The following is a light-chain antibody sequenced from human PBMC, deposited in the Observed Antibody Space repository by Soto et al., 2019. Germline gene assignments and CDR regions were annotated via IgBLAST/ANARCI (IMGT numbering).Light chain of an antibody. CDR3: QQSYSSPLYT. CDR1: QSISTY. V-gene: IGKV1-39*01. Sequence: DIQLTQSPSSLSASVGDRITITCRASQSISTYLNWYQQKPGKAPKLLIYAASSLQSGVPSRFSGSGSGTDFTLTISSLQYEDFATYYCQQSYSSPLYTFGQGTKLEIK. J-gene: IGKJ2*01. CDR2: AAS.